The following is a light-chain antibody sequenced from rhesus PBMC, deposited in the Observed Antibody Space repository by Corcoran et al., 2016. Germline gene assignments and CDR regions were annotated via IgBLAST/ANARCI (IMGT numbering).Light chain of an antibody. CDR2: KTC. V-gene: IGKV1-74*01. CDR1: VNVNNY. Sequence: DIQMTQSPSSLSASVGDRVTITCRASVNVNNYLNWYQQKPGKAPKLLTYKTCTLQSGVPSRFSGSGSGTNYTLAISSLRPEVVATYYLPHGYGTPWTFGPGTKVKI. J-gene: IGKJ1*01. CDR3: PHGYGTPWT.